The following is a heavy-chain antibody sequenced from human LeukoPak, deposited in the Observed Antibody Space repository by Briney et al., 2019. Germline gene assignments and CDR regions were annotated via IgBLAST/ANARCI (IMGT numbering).Heavy chain of an antibody. CDR1: GFTFSSYW. V-gene: IGHV3-7*01. D-gene: IGHD4-17*01. CDR2: KRQDGSQK. CDR3: ARESGSVTSEVDFDY. J-gene: IGHJ4*02. Sequence: GGSLRLSCAASGFTFSSYWMSWVRQAPGKGLEWVATKRQDGSQKYYVDSVKGRFTLSRDNAKNSLYLQMNSLRAEDTAVYYCARESGSVTSEVDFDYWGQGTLVTVSS.